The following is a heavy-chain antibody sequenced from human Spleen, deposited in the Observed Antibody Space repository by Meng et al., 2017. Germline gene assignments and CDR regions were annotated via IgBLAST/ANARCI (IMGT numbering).Heavy chain of an antibody. Sequence: QVQLQESGPGLMKPSETLSLTCIVSGVSISSSSYYWGWIRQPPGKGLEMIGTMSYFGGITIYNPSLKSRIITSGYTSKNQFSLELSSVTAADTAVYYCVYFWSGYFTSGQGTLVTVSS. CDR2: MSYFGGIT. D-gene: IGHD3-3*01. CDR1: GVSISSSSYY. J-gene: IGHJ5*02. CDR3: VYFWSGYFT. V-gene: IGHV4-39*01.